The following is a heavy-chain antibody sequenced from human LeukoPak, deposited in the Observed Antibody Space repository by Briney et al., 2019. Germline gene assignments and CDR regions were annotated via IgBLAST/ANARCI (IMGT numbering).Heavy chain of an antibody. D-gene: IGHD4-17*01. J-gene: IGHJ4*02. V-gene: IGHV4-31*03. Sequence: SQTLSLTCTVSGGSISSGGYYWSWIRQHPGKGLEWIGYIYYSGSTYYNPSLKSRVTIPVDTSKNQFSLKLRSVTAADTAVYYCASMTTVTTGDYWGQGTLVTVSS. CDR2: IYYSGST. CDR1: GGSISSGGYY. CDR3: ASMTTVTTGDY.